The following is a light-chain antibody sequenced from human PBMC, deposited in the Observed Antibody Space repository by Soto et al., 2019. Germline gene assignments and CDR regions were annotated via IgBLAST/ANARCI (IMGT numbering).Light chain of an antibody. CDR2: AAS. V-gene: IGKV1-12*01. CDR1: QGISSW. CDR3: HQAQSFPHT. J-gene: IGKJ2*01. Sequence: DIQMTQSPSSVSASVGARVTITCRASQGISSWLAWYQQKPGKAPKLLIYAASSLQSGVPSRFRCRGSGTEFPLTISSLQPEECAPYDCHQAQSFPHTFGQGNKLEIQ.